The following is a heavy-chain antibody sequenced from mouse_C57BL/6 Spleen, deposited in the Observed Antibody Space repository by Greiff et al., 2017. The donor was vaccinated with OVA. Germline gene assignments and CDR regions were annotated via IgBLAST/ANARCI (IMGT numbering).Heavy chain of an antibody. CDR3: ASSARDYAMDY. V-gene: IGHV3-6*01. D-gene: IGHD3-1*01. CDR2: ISYDGSN. Sequence: EVQLQESGPGLVKPSQSLSLTCSVTGYSITSGYYWNWIRQFPGNKLEWMGYISYDGSNNYNPSLKNRISINRDTSKNPFFLELNSVTTEDTATYYCASSARDYAMDYWGQGTSVTVSS. CDR1: GYSITSGYY. J-gene: IGHJ4*01.